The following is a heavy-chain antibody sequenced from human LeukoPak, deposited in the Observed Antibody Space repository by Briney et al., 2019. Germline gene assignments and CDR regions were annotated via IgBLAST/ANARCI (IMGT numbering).Heavy chain of an antibody. V-gene: IGHV4-34*01. CDR2: INHSGST. J-gene: IGHJ6*04. D-gene: IGHD2-15*01. CDR3: ARRPYCSGGSCSFDV. Sequence: SETLSLTCAVYGGSFSGYYWSWIRQPPGKGLEWIGEINHSGSTNYNPSLKSRVTISVDTSKNQFSLKLSSATAADTAVYYCARRPYCSGGSCSFDVWGKGTTVTVSS. CDR1: GGSFSGYY.